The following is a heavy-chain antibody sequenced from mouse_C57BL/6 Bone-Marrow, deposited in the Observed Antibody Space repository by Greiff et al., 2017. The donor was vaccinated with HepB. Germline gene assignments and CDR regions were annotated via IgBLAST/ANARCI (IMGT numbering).Heavy chain of an antibody. CDR2: ISDGGSYT. Sequence: EVQVVESGGGLVKPGGSLKLSCAASGFTFSSYAMSWVRQTPEKRLEWVATISDGGSYTYYPDNVKGRSTISRDNAKNNLYLQMSHLKSEDTAMYYCARGGMTGDWFAYWGQGTLVTVSA. CDR3: ARGGMTGDWFAY. J-gene: IGHJ3*01. V-gene: IGHV5-4*01. CDR1: GFTFSSYA.